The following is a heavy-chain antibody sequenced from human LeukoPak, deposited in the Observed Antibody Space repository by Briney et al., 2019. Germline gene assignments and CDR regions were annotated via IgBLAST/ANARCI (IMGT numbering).Heavy chain of an antibody. CDR2: IIPILGIA. CDR3: ARGSFTYYDFWSGYSYFDY. J-gene: IGHJ4*02. D-gene: IGHD3-3*01. CDR1: GGTFSSYT. Sequence: GASVKVSCKASGGTFSSYTISWVRQAPGQGLEWMGRIIPILGIANYAQKFQGRVTITADKSTSTAYIELSSLRSEDTAVYYCARGSFTYYDFWSGYSYFDYWGQGTLVTVSS. V-gene: IGHV1-69*02.